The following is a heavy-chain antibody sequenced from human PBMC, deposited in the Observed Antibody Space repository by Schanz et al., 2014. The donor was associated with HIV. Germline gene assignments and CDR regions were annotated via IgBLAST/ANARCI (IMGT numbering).Heavy chain of an antibody. CDR3: VRDRVGASARYVAFDI. CDR2: ISDTGTTT. Sequence: QVQLVESGGGVVQPGRSLRLSCAVSGFTFNDYYMTWIRQAPGKGLEWVSYISDTGTTTYYADSVNGRFTISRDNAKNSMFLQMNSLRGEDTAVYYCVRDRVGASARYVAFDIWGHGTMVTVSS. D-gene: IGHD1-26*01. V-gene: IGHV3-11*01. J-gene: IGHJ3*02. CDR1: GFTFNDYY.